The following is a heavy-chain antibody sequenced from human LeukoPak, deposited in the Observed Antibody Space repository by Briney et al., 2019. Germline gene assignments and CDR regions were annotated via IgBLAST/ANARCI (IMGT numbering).Heavy chain of an antibody. D-gene: IGHD3-16*01. Sequence: KPGGSLRLSCAASGFTFSNAWMSWVRQAPGKGLEWVGRIKSKTDGGTTDYAAPVKGRFTISRDDSKNTLYLQMNSLKTEDTAVYYCTTEFADDYIWGSYGADYFDYWGQGTLVTVSS. J-gene: IGHJ4*02. CDR1: GFTFSNAW. CDR2: IKSKTDGGTT. V-gene: IGHV3-15*01. CDR3: TTEFADDYIWGSYGADYFDY.